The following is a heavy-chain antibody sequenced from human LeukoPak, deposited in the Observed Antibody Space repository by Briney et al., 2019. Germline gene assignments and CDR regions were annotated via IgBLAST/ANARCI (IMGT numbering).Heavy chain of an antibody. J-gene: IGHJ3*02. Sequence: ASVKVSCKASGGTFSSYAISWVRQAPGQGLEWMGGIIPIFGTANYAQKFQGRVTLTADESTSTAYMELRSLTSDETAVYYCARDPPYNWNERMNAFDIWGQGTMVTVSS. CDR2: IIPIFGTA. V-gene: IGHV1-69*13. CDR3: ARDPPYNWNERMNAFDI. D-gene: IGHD1-20*01. CDR1: GGTFSSYA.